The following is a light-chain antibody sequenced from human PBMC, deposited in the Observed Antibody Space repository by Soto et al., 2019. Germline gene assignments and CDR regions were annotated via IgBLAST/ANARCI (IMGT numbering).Light chain of an antibody. CDR1: SRDLGNYNY. CDR2: EVT. Sequence: SALTQTNSVSGSPGQSSTIPCTGTSRDLGNYNYVSWYQHHPGKAPKLMIYEVTSRPSGVSDRFSGSKSGMTASLTISGLQPEDAADYFCASYTSATTLVVFGTGPKVTVL. CDR3: ASYTSATTLVV. J-gene: IGLJ1*01. V-gene: IGLV2-14*01.